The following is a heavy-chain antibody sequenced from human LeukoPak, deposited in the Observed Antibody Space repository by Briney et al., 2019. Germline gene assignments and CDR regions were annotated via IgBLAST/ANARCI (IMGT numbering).Heavy chain of an antibody. Sequence: ASVKVSCKASGYTFTGYYMHWVRQAPGQGLEWMGWINPNSGGTNYAQKFQGRVTMTRDTSISTAYMELSRLRSDDTAVYYCARFRYGDGYNSIDYWGQGTLVTVSS. J-gene: IGHJ4*02. V-gene: IGHV1-2*02. D-gene: IGHD5-24*01. CDR2: INPNSGGT. CDR3: ARFRYGDGYNSIDY. CDR1: GYTFTGYY.